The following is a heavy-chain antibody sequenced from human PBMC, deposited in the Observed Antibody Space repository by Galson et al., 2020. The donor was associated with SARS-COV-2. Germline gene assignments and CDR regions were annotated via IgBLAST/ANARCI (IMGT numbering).Heavy chain of an antibody. D-gene: IGHD3-3*01. CDR1: GGSISSYY. V-gene: IGHV4-59*01. J-gene: IGHJ6*02. CDR3: AGSQGTLDLYGMDV. Sequence: SETLSLTCTVSGGSISSYYWSWIRQLPGKGLEWIGYIYYSGSTNYNPSLKSRVTISVDTSKNQFSLKLSSVTAADTAVYYCAGSQGTLDLYGMDVWGQGTTVTVFS. CDR2: IYYSGST.